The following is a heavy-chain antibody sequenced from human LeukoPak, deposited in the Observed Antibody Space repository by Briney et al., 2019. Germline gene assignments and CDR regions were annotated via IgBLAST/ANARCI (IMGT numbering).Heavy chain of an antibody. Sequence: PSETLSLTCTVSGGSISSGGYYWSWIRQPPGKGLEWIGYIYHSGSTYYNPSLKSRVTISVDRSKNQFSLKLSSVTAADTAVYYCARSGRHHDILTGYYFSPYYFDYWGQGTLVTVSS. J-gene: IGHJ4*02. CDR1: GGSISSGGYY. D-gene: IGHD3-9*01. CDR2: IYHSGST. CDR3: ARSGRHHDILTGYYFSPYYFDY. V-gene: IGHV4-30-2*01.